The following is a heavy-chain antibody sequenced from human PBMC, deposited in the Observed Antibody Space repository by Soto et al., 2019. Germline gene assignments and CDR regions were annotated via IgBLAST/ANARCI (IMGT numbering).Heavy chain of an antibody. V-gene: IGHV3-30*18. D-gene: IGHD2-2*01. CDR2: ISDTGSSH. CDR1: GFTFSSYG. J-gene: IGHJ4*02. CDR3: AKDRGGDCPDDSCYFGADY. Sequence: GGSLRLSCVGSGFTFSSYGMHWVRQAPGKGLECVAVISDTGSSHYYAASVEGRFTISRENSKNTLSLHMDRLRVEDTAVYYCAKDRGGDCPDDSCYFGADYWGQGTPVTVSS.